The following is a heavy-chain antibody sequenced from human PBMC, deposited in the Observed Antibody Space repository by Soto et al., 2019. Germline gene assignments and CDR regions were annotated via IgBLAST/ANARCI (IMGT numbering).Heavy chain of an antibody. D-gene: IGHD7-27*01. CDR3: ARHTTNWWFDP. CDR1: GGSISSYY. Sequence: SETLSLTCTVSGGSISSYYWSWIRQPPGKGLEWIGYIYYSGSTNYNPSLKSRVTISVDTSRNQFSLKLSSVTAADTAVYYCARHTTNWWFDPWGQGTLVTVSS. CDR2: IYYSGST. V-gene: IGHV4-59*01. J-gene: IGHJ5*02.